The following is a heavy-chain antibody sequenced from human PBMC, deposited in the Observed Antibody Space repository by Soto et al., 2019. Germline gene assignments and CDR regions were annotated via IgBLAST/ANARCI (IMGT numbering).Heavy chain of an antibody. J-gene: IGHJ5*02. CDR1: GGSISSSSYY. Sequence: SETLSLTCTVSGGSISSSSYYWGWIRQPPGKGLEWIGSIYYSGSTYYNPSLKSRVTISVDTSKNQFSLKLSSVTAADTAVYYCASIRLITIFGVIPHWFDPWGQGTLVTVSS. D-gene: IGHD3-3*01. CDR2: IYYSGST. CDR3: ASIRLITIFGVIPHWFDP. V-gene: IGHV4-39*01.